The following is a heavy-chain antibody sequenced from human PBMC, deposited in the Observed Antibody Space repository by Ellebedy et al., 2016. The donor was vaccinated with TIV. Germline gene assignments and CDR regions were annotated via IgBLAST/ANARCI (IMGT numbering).Heavy chain of an antibody. V-gene: IGHV3-9*01. Sequence: GGSLRLSXATSGFTFDDYAMHWVRQAPGKGLEWVSGITWNSGYIVYADSVKGRFTISRDNAKNSLYLQMHSLRPEDTALYYCAKYQDGGNSHLAIDYWGQGTLVTVSS. CDR1: GFTFDDYA. CDR2: ITWNSGYI. CDR3: AKYQDGGNSHLAIDY. J-gene: IGHJ4*02. D-gene: IGHD4-23*01.